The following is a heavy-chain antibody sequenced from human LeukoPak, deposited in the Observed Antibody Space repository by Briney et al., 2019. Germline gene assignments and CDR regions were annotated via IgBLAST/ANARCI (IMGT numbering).Heavy chain of an antibody. Sequence: GGSLRLSCAASGFTFNNYAMSWVRQAPGKGLEWVSAISGSGSSTYYADSVKGRFTISRDNSKNTLYLQMNSLRAEDTALYYCAKGIIFGVVLDQLDYWGQGTLVTVSS. CDR3: AKGIIFGVVLDQLDY. CDR1: GFTFNNYA. V-gene: IGHV3-23*01. J-gene: IGHJ4*02. CDR2: ISGSGSST. D-gene: IGHD3-3*01.